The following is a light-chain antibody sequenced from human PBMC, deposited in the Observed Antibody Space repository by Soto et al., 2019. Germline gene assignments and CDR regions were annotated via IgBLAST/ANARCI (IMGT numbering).Light chain of an antibody. V-gene: IGKV3-20*01. Sequence: IVVSQSPGTLSLSTGERATLSCSASQSVSSSYLAWYQQKPGQAPRLLIYDASSRATGIPDRFSGTGSATDFTLTISRLEPEDFAVYYCQQYGTSPPLTFGGGTKVDIK. J-gene: IGKJ4*01. CDR1: QSVSSSY. CDR3: QQYGTSPPLT. CDR2: DAS.